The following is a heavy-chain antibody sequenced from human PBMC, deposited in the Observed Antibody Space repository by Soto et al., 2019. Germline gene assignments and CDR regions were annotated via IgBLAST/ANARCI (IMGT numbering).Heavy chain of an antibody. V-gene: IGHV3-73*02. Sequence: EVQLVESGGGLVQPGGSLKLSCAASGFTFSGSAMHWVRQASGKGLEWVGRIRSKANSYATAYAVSVKGKFTIPRDDSRNTAYMQMNSLKSEDTAVYYCARGVYDFWGGHPKGLDYCGKGTVVIVSS. D-gene: IGHD3-3*01. CDR3: ARGVYDFWGGHPKGLDY. J-gene: IGHJ4*02. CDR2: IRSKANSYAT. CDR1: GFTFSGSA.